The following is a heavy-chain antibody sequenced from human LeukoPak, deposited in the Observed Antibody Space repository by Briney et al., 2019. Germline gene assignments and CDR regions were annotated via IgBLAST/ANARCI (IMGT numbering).Heavy chain of an antibody. D-gene: IGHD5-18*01. CDR2: ISAYNGNT. V-gene: IGHV1-18*01. J-gene: IGHJ6*02. CDR3: AREGVSWIQLWLPGMDV. Sequence: GASVKVSCKASGYTFTSYGISWVRQAPGQGLEWMGWISAYNGNTNYAQKLQGRVTMTTDTSTSTAYMELRSLRSDDTTVYYCAREGVSWIQLWLPGMDVWGQGTTVTVSS. CDR1: GYTFTSYG.